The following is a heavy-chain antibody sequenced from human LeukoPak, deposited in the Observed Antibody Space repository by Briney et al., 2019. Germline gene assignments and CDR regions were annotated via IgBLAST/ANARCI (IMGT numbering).Heavy chain of an antibody. D-gene: IGHD5-18*01. CDR2: IYYSGST. Sequence: SETLSLTCTVSGGSISSYYWSWIRQPPGKGLEWIGFIYYSGSTYYNPSLKSRGTISVDTSKNQFSLRLSSVTATDTAEYFCARHQMRYSYGTLFDYWGQGTLVTVSS. CDR3: ARHQMRYSYGTLFDY. V-gene: IGHV4-59*08. CDR1: GGSISSYY. J-gene: IGHJ4*02.